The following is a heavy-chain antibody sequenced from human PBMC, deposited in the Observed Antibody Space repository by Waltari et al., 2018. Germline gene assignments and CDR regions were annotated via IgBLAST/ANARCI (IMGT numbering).Heavy chain of an antibody. D-gene: IGHD4-4*01. Sequence: QVQLQESGPGLVKPSQTLSLTCTVSGGSISSGSYYWSWIRQPAGKGLEWIGYIYTSGSTNYNPSLKCRVTISVDTSKTQFSLKLSSVTAADTAVYYCASETGGLQGAFDIWGQGTIVTVSS. CDR1: GGSISSGSYY. J-gene: IGHJ3*02. CDR2: IYTSGST. V-gene: IGHV4-61*09. CDR3: ASETGGLQGAFDI.